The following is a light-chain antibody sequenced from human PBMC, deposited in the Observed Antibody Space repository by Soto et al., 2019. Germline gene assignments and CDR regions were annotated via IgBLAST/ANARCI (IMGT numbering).Light chain of an antibody. Sequence: EILMTQSPDTLSVSPGESATLSCRASQRVYSNLAWYQQRPGQAPRLLIYGASTRATGVPARFSGRGSGTEFTLTISSLQSEDFAVYYCQQYTNLPPNTIGQGTRLEMK. V-gene: IGKV3-15*01. CDR1: QRVYSN. J-gene: IGKJ5*01. CDR3: QQYTNLPPNT. CDR2: GAS.